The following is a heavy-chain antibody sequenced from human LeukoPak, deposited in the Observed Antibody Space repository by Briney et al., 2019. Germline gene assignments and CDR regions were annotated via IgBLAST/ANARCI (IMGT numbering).Heavy chain of an antibody. V-gene: IGHV1-69*13. Sequence: SVKVSCKASGGTFTSYAISWVRQAPGQGLEWMGGIIPIFGTANYAQKFQGRVTITADESTSTAYMELSSLRSEDTAVYYCARGYSPRLATRRPYYYYYGMDVWGQGTTVTVSS. J-gene: IGHJ6*02. CDR1: GGTFTSYA. CDR3: ARGYSPRLATRRPYYYYYGMDV. D-gene: IGHD2-15*01. CDR2: IIPIFGTA.